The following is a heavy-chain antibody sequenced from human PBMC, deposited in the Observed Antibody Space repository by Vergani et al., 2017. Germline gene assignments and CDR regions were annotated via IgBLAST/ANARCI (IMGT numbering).Heavy chain of an antibody. CDR1: GFTFGHYG. D-gene: IGHD3-3*01. CDR3: ARGLSDFWSA. Sequence: EVHLVESGGGLVHPGGSLSLPCAASGFTFGHYGMSWVRQAPGKGLEWVATIRHDGSQKYYVDSVRGRFTISRDNAENSLYLQLNSLRAEDTAVYYCARGLSDFWSAWGQGTLVTVSS. CDR2: IRHDGSQK. V-gene: IGHV3-7*01. J-gene: IGHJ4*02.